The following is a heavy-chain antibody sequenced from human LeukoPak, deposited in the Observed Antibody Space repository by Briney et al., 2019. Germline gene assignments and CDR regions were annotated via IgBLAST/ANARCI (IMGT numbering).Heavy chain of an antibody. CDR2: IYDSGST. CDR3: ARYGGSGTYFFDY. CDR1: GGSISCGGYS. D-gene: IGHD3-10*01. Sequence: SETLSLTCAVSGGSISCGGYSWSWIRQPPGKGLEWIGYIYDSGSTYYNPSLKSRVTISLDRSKNQFSLKLSSVTAADTAVYYCARYGGSGTYFFDYWGRGTLVTVS. V-gene: IGHV4-30-2*01. J-gene: IGHJ4*02.